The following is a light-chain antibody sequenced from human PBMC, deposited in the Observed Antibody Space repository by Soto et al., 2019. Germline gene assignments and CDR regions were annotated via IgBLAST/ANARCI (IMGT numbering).Light chain of an antibody. CDR1: QSISNY. CDR3: QHYNSYSEA. CDR2: TAS. J-gene: IGKJ1*01. V-gene: IGKV1-16*01. Sequence: DIQMTQSPSSLSASVGDRVTITCGASQSISNYLNWYQQKPGTAPKLLIYTASSLQSGVPSRFSGSGSGTEFTLTISSLQPDDFATYYCQHYNSYSEAFGQGTKVDI.